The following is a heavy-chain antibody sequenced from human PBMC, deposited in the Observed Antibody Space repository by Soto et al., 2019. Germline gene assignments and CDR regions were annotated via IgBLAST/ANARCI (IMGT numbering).Heavy chain of an antibody. Sequence: WGSLRLSCAASGFTFNNYAMNWVRQAPGMGLVWVSRINSDGTKTTYADSVKGRFTISRDNAKNTVYLQMNSLRAEDTAVYYCATVATNSYNWLDPWGQGTLVTVSS. J-gene: IGHJ5*02. CDR1: GFTFNNYA. CDR3: ATVATNSYNWLDP. CDR2: INSDGTKT. V-gene: IGHV3-74*01. D-gene: IGHD5-12*01.